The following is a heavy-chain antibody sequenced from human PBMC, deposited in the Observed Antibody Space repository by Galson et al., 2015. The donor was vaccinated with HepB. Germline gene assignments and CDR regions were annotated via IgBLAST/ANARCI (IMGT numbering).Heavy chain of an antibody. CDR2: IYYSGST. J-gene: IGHJ4*02. Sequence: QVQLQESGPGLVKPSETLSLTCTVSGGSISSGGYYWSWIRQHPGKGLEWLGYIYYSGSTYYNPSLKSRVTISVDTSKNQFSLKLSSVTAADTAVYYCARDYLSRRGYSGYGRALWGQGTLVTVSS. CDR1: GGSISSGGYY. CDR3: ARDYLSRRGYSGYGRAL. D-gene: IGHD5-12*01. V-gene: IGHV4-31*03.